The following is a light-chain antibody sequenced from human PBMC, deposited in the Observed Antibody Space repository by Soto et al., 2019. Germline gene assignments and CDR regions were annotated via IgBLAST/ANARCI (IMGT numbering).Light chain of an antibody. CDR3: QQYNSCPPLT. Sequence: EIVMTQSPATLSVSPGERATLSCRASQSVSSNLVWYQQKPGQAPRLLIYGASTRATGIPARFSGSGSGTEFTLTISSLQSEDLAVYYCQQYNSCPPLTFGGGTKVDIK. V-gene: IGKV3-15*01. CDR2: GAS. J-gene: IGKJ4*01. CDR1: QSVSSN.